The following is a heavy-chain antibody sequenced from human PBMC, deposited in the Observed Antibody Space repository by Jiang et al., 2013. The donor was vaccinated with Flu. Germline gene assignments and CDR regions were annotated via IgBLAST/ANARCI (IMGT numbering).Heavy chain of an antibody. CDR3: TRYDSSGYGI. CDR1: GFTFGDYA. J-gene: IGHJ3*02. Sequence: GLVQPGRSLRLSCTASGFTFGDYAMSWFRQXPGKGLEWVGFIRSKAYGGTTEYAASVKGRFTISRDDSKSIAYLQMNSLKTEDTAVYYCTRYDSSGYGIWGQGTMVTVSS. D-gene: IGHD3-22*01. V-gene: IGHV3-49*03. CDR2: IRSKAYGGTT.